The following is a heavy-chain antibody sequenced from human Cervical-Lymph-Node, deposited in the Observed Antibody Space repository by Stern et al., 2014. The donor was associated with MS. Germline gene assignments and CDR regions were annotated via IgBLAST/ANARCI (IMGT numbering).Heavy chain of an antibody. CDR2: IIPVFGTT. CDR1: GGTFSRYA. V-gene: IGHV1-69*12. J-gene: IGHJ6*02. CDR3: ARDQRDYYYYYGMDV. Sequence: QDQLVQSGAEVKKPGSSVKVSCKASGGTFSRYAISWVRQAPGQGLEWMGGIIPVFGTTSYVQKYQGRVAITADESTSTAYMELSSLTSEDTAVYYCARDQRDYYYYYGMDVWGLGTTVTVSS.